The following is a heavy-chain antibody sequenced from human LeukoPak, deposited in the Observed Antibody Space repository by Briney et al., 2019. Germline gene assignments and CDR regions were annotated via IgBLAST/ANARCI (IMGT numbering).Heavy chain of an antibody. V-gene: IGHV3-30*02. D-gene: IGHD5-12*01. CDR1: GFTFISYG. CDR2: IRYDGSNK. Sequence: GGSLRLSCAASGFTFISYGMYWVRQALGKGLESVAFIRYDGSNKYYADSVKGRFTVSRDNSKNTLYLQMKSLRAEDTAVYYCAKGGGYEAQYYYYYLDVWGKGTTVTISS. CDR3: AKGGGYEAQYYYYYLDV. J-gene: IGHJ6*03.